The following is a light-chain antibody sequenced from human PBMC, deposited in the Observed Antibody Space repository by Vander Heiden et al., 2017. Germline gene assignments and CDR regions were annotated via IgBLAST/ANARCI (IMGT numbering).Light chain of an antibody. CDR2: TDV. V-gene: IGLV3-21*02. Sequence: SFVLTQAPSLSVAPGQTARITCGGHNIGSLSVHWFQHKAGQAPLMVVYTDVFRPSGIPERFSGSNSGNMATLSISRVEAEDEADYYCQVWDRPGDHWVFGGGTKLTVL. J-gene: IGLJ3*02. CDR1: NIGSLS. CDR3: QVWDRPGDHWV.